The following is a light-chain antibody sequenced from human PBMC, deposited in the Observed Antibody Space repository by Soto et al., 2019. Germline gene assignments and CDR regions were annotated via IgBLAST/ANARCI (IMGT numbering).Light chain of an antibody. Sequence: DIVMTQSPDSLAVSLGERATINCKSSQSVLHSSNNKNYLAWYQQKPGQPPKLLIYWASTRESGVPDRFSGSGSGTDFTLTISSLQAEDVAVYYCQQYYSACTFGQGTKLEIK. V-gene: IGKV4-1*01. J-gene: IGKJ2*02. CDR3: QQYYSACT. CDR2: WAS. CDR1: QSVLHSSNNKNY.